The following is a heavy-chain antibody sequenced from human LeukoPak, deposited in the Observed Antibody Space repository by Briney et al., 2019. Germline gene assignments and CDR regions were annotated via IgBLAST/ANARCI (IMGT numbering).Heavy chain of an antibody. CDR1: GYTFTSYG. CDR3: ARDLPLADDFWSGYYLNY. Sequence: ASVKVSCKASGYTFTSYGISWVRQAPGQGLEWMGWISAYNGNTNYAQKLQGRVTMTTDTSTSTVYMELSSLRSEDTAVYYCARDLPLADDFWSGYYLNYWGQGTLVTVSS. D-gene: IGHD3-3*01. J-gene: IGHJ4*02. V-gene: IGHV1-18*01. CDR2: ISAYNGNT.